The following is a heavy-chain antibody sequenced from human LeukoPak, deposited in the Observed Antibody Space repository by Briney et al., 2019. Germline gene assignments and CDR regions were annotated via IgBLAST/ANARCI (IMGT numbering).Heavy chain of an antibody. D-gene: IGHD2-21*01. Sequence: SETLSLTCTVSGGSISSYYWSWIRQPPGKGLEWIGYIYYSGSTNYNPSLKSRVTMSVDTSKNQFSLKLSSVTAADTAVYYCARGSYQYYYYYMDVWGKGTTVTNSS. V-gene: IGHV4-59*12. CDR3: ARGSYQYYYYYMDV. J-gene: IGHJ6*03. CDR2: IYYSGST. CDR1: GGSISSYY.